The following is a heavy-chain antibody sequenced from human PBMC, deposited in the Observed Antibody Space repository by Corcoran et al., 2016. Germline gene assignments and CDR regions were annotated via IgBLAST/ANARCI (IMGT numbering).Heavy chain of an antibody. CDR3: ARDFYDFWSGYYQSYYYGMDV. Sequence: EVQLVESGGGLVQPGGSLRLSCAASGFTFSSYWMSWVRQAPGKGLEWVANIKQDGSEKYYVDSVKGRFTISRDNAKNSLYLQMNSLRAEDTAVNYCARDFYDFWSGYYQSYYYGMDVWGQGTTVTVSS. D-gene: IGHD3-3*01. CDR2: IKQDGSEK. CDR1: GFTFSSYW. J-gene: IGHJ6*02. V-gene: IGHV3-7*03.